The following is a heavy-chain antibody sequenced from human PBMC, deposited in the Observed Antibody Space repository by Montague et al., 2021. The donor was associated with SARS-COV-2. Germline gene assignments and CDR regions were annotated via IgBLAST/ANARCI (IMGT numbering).Heavy chain of an antibody. V-gene: IGHV3-30-3*01. CDR3: AREDIVVVPAARDWFDP. J-gene: IGHJ5*02. CDR2: LSYDGSNK. CDR1: GFTFSSYA. Sequence: SLRLSCAASGFTFSSYAMHWVRPAPDKQLEWVAVLSYDGSNKYYAASVKGRFTISRDNSKNTLYLQMNSLRAEDTAVYYCAREDIVVVPAARDWFDPWGQGTLVTVSS. D-gene: IGHD2-2*01.